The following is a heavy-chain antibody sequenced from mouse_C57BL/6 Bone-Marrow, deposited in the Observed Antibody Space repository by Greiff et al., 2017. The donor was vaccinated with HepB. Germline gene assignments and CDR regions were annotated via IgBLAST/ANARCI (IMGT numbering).Heavy chain of an antibody. Sequence: EVQLVESGGGLVQPGGSLKLSCAASGFTFSDYYMYWVRQTPEKRLEWVAYISNGGGSTYYPDTVKGRFTISRDNAKNTLYLQMSRLKSEDTAMYYCARHDGYYGVWGTGTTVTVSS. D-gene: IGHD2-3*01. CDR1: GFTFSDYY. V-gene: IGHV5-12*01. J-gene: IGHJ1*03. CDR3: ARHDGYYGV. CDR2: ISNGGGST.